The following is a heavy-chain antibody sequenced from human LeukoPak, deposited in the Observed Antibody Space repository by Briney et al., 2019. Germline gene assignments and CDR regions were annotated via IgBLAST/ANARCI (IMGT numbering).Heavy chain of an antibody. D-gene: IGHD2-2*02. CDR3: ARPSFHCSSTSCYTGYGMDV. CDR1: GYTFTSYG. CDR2: ISAYNGNT. Sequence: ASVTVPCKASGYTFTSYGISWVRQAPGQGLEWMGWISAYNGNTNYAQKLQGRVTMTTDTSTSTAYMELRSLRSDDTAVYYCARPSFHCSSTSCYTGYGMDVWGQGTTVTVSS. J-gene: IGHJ6*02. V-gene: IGHV1-18*01.